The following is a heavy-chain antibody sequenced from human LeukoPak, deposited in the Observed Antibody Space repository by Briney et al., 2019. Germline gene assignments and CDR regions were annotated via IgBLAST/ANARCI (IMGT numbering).Heavy chain of an antibody. D-gene: IGHD2/OR15-2a*01. Sequence: ASVKVSCKASGYTFTSYDINWVRQAPGQGLEWMGWINPNSGGTNYAQKFQGRVTMTRDTSISTVYMELSRLRSDDTAVFFCARYFSEKDTFDMWGQGTVVTVSS. V-gene: IGHV1-2*02. J-gene: IGHJ3*02. CDR3: ARYFSEKDTFDM. CDR2: INPNSGGT. CDR1: GYTFTSYD.